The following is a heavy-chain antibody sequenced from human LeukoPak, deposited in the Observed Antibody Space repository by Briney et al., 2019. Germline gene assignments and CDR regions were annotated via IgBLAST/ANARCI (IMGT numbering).Heavy chain of an antibody. D-gene: IGHD3-16*01. CDR3: ARDGGGTGDY. V-gene: IGHV3-21*01. Sequence: KPGGSLRLSCAVSGFTFSSYSMNWVRQAPGKGLEWVSSISSSSSYIYYADSVKGRFTISRDNAKNSLYLQMNSLRAEDTAVYYCARDGGGTGDYWGQGTLVTVSS. CDR2: ISSSSSYI. CDR1: GFTFSSYS. J-gene: IGHJ4*02.